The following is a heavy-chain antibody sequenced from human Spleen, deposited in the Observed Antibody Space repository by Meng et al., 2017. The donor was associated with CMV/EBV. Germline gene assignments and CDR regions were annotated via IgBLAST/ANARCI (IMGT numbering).Heavy chain of an antibody. CDR2: ISSSGSTI. CDR1: GFTFSSYE. V-gene: IGHV3-48*03. J-gene: IGHJ6*02. Sequence: GGSLRLSCAASGFTFSSYEMNWVRQAPGKGLEWVSYISSSGSTIYYADSVKGRFTISRDNAKNSLYLQMNSLRAEDTAVYYCARGLFLYYYYGMDVWGQGTTVTVSS. D-gene: IGHD2-15*01. CDR3: ARGLFLYYYYGMDV.